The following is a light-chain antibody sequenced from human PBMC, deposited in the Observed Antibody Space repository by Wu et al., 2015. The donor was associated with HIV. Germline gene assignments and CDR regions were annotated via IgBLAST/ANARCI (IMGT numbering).Light chain of an antibody. CDR3: QQYNSYSGYS. CDR1: QGISNF. J-gene: IGKJ2*03. CDR2: AAS. Sequence: DIQMTQSPSSLSASVGDRVTITCRASQGISNFLAWYQQKPGKPPKVLIYAASTLQSGVPSRFSGSGSGTEFTLAISSLQPDDFATYYCQQYNSYSGYSFGQGTKLEIK. V-gene: IGKV1-27*01.